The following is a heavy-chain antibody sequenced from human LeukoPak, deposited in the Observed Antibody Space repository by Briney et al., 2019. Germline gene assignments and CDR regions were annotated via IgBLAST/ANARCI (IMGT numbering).Heavy chain of an antibody. J-gene: IGHJ6*03. CDR3: ARGRGITMVRGVIGPGYYYMDV. CDR1: GGSFSGYY. Sequence: SETLSLTCAVYGGSFSGYYWSWIRQPPGKGLEWIGEINHSGSTNYNPSLKSRFTISVDTSKNQFSLKLSSVTAADTAVYYCARGRGITMVRGVIGPGYYYMDVWGKGTTVTVSS. D-gene: IGHD3-10*01. CDR2: INHSGST. V-gene: IGHV4-34*01.